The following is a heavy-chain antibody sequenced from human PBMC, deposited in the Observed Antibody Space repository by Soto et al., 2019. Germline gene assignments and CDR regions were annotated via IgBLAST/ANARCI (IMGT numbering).Heavy chain of an antibody. CDR1: GYTFTSYG. J-gene: IGHJ6*02. Sequence: ASVKVSCKASGYTFTSYGISWVRQAPGQGLEWMGWISAYNGNTNYAQKLQGRVTMTTDTSTSTAYMELRSLRSDDTAVYYCARDQWLVSYYYGMDVWGQGTTVTVS. CDR3: ARDQWLVSYYYGMDV. CDR2: ISAYNGNT. V-gene: IGHV1-18*01. D-gene: IGHD6-19*01.